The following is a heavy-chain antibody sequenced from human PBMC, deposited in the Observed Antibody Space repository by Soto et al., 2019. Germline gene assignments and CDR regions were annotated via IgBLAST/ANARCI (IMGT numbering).Heavy chain of an antibody. CDR3: ARDRSYRLDV. CDR1: GSTFSNDW. CDR2: INSDGSTT. J-gene: IGHJ6*02. V-gene: IGHV3-74*01. Sequence: EVQLVESGGGLVQPGGSLRLSCAVSGSTFSNDWMHWVRQTPGKGLVWVSHINSDGSTTTYADSVRGRFTIARDNAKNTLYLQMNSLRAEDTAVYYCARDRSYRLDVWGQGTTVTVSS.